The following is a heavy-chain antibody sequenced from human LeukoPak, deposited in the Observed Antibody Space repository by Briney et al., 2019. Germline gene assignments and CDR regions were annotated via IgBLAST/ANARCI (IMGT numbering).Heavy chain of an antibody. Sequence: PGGSLRLSCVASGVSFNTLWMTWVRQAPRKRLEWGANINQDGSEVHYVDSVKGRFTISRDNAKNSLYLDMNSLRGDDTDVYVFASGGGSRSSTFDCASTSCPVEYWGQGTQVTVSS. CDR3: ASGGGSRSSTFDCASTSCPVEY. D-gene: IGHD2-2*01. CDR1: GVSFNTLW. CDR2: INQDGSEV. V-gene: IGHV3-7*01. J-gene: IGHJ4*02.